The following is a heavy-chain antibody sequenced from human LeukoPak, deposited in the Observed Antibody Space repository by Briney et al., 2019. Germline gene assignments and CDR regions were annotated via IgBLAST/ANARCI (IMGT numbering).Heavy chain of an antibody. CDR2: ISSSGSTI. Sequence: GGSLRLSCAASGFTFSSYEMNWVRQAPGKGLEWVSYISSSGSTIYYADSVKGRFTISRDNAKNSLYLQMNSLRAEDTAVYYCAELGITMFGGVWGKGTTVTISS. V-gene: IGHV3-48*03. CDR3: AELGITMFGGV. CDR1: GFTFSSYE. J-gene: IGHJ6*04. D-gene: IGHD3-10*02.